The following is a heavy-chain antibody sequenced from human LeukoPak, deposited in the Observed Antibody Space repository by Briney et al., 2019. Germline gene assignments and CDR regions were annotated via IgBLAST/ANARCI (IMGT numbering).Heavy chain of an antibody. V-gene: IGHV1-46*01. J-gene: IGHJ6*03. CDR2: INPSGGST. CDR1: GYTFTSYY. CDR3: ARVTAGNIVVVPAAMLGDYYYYYYYMDV. D-gene: IGHD2-2*01. Sequence: ASVKVSCKASGYTFTSYYMHWVRQAPGQGLEWMGIINPSGGSTSYAQKFQGRVTMTRDMSTSTVYMELSSLRSEDTAVYYCARVTAGNIVVVPAAMLGDYYYYYYYMDVWGKGTTVTVSS.